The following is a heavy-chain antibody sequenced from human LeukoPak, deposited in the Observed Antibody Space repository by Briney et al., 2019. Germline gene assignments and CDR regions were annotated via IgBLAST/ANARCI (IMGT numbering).Heavy chain of an antibody. CDR2: INSAGSST. J-gene: IGHJ4*02. D-gene: IGHD3-3*01. CDR1: GFTFSSYW. Sequence: GGSLRLSCAASGFTFSSYWMHWVRQAPGKGLVWVSRINSAGSSTYYADSVKGRFTISRDNSKNTLYLQMNSLRAEDTAVYYCAKASDFWSGYFLWGQGTLVTVSS. V-gene: IGHV3-74*01. CDR3: AKASDFWSGYFL.